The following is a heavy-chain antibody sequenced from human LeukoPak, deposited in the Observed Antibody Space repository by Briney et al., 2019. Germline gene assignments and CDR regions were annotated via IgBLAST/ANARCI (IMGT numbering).Heavy chain of an antibody. V-gene: IGHV4-59*01. CDR2: IYYSGST. CDR1: GGSISSYY. J-gene: IGHJ4*02. CDR3: ARDSSGYDTLDY. D-gene: IGHD5-12*01. Sequence: SETLSLTCTVSGGSISSYYWSWIRQPPGKGPEWSGYIYYSGSTYYNPSLKSRVTISVDTSKNQFSLKLSSVTAADTAVYYCARDSSGYDTLDYWGQGTLVTVSS.